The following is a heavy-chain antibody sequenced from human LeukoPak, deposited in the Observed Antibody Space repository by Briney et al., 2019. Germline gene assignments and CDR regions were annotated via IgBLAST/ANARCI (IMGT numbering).Heavy chain of an antibody. J-gene: IGHJ4*02. CDR2: ISSSGSTI. Sequence: GGSLRLSCAASGITFTNYWMSWIRQAPGKGLEWVSYISSSGSTIYYADSVKGRFTISRDNAKNSLYLQMNSLRAEDTAVYYCAREEALVVPTPLDYWGQGTLVTVSS. CDR3: AREEALVVPTPLDY. CDR1: GITFTNYW. V-gene: IGHV3-11*01. D-gene: IGHD2-2*01.